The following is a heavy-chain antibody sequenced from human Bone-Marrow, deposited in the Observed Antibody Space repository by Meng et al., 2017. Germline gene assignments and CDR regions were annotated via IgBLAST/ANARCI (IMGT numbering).Heavy chain of an antibody. D-gene: IGHD1-14*01. CDR1: GGSISSGGYD. J-gene: IGHJ4*02. CDR3: AREASPEYYFDY. Sequence: GPLPESGPGPVKPSTTLSPTVTVSGGSISSGGYDWSWIRQHPGKGLEWIGYIYYSGSTYYNPSLKSLVTISVDTSKNQFSLKLSSVTAADTAVYYCAREASPEYYFDYWGQGTLVTVSS. CDR2: IYYSGST. V-gene: IGHV4-31*01.